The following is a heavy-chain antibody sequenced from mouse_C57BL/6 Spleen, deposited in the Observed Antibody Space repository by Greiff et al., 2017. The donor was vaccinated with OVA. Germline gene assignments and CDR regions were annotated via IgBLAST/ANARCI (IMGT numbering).Heavy chain of an antibody. D-gene: IGHD1-1*01. V-gene: IGHV1-52*01. CDR3: ARGGSGSGYIDY. CDR2: IDPSDSET. J-gene: IGHJ2*01. Sequence: VQLKQPGAELVRPGSSVKLSCKASGYTFTSYWMHWVKQRPIQGLEWIGNIDPSDSETHYNQKFKDKATLTVDKSSSTAYMQLSSLTSEDSAVYYCARGGSGSGYIDYWGQGTTLTVSA. CDR1: GYTFTSYW.